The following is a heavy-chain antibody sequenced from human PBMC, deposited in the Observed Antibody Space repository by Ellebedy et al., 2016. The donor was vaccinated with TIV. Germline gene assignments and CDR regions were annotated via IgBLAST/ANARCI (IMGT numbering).Heavy chain of an antibody. D-gene: IGHD3/OR15-3a*01. J-gene: IGHJ6*02. CDR2: VYHSGST. V-gene: IGHV4-59*11. CDR3: ARTDLRYGMDV. CDR1: GGAISSHY. Sequence: SETLSLXCTVSGGAISSHYWSWIRQSPGKGLDWIGNVYHSGSTYYNPSLRSRVTLSLDTSKNSLSLRLSSVTAADTAMYYCARTDLRYGMDVWGQGTTVTVS.